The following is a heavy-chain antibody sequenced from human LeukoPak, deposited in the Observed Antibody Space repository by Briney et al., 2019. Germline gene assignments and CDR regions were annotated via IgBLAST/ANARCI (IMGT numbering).Heavy chain of an antibody. CDR1: GGSISSYY. J-gene: IGHJ4*02. D-gene: IGHD6-13*01. V-gene: IGHV4-59*08. Sequence: SETLSLTCTVSGGSISSYYWSRIREPPGKGLEWIGYIYYSGSTNYNPSLKSRVTISVDTSKNQFSLKLSSVTAADTAVYYCAAAAAGTEYWGQGTLVTVSS. CDR3: AAAAAGTEY. CDR2: IYYSGST.